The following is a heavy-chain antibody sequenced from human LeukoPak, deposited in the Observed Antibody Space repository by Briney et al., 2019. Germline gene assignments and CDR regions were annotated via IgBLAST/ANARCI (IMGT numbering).Heavy chain of an antibody. Sequence: GGSLRLSCAASGFTFSSYTMTWVRQAPGKGLEWVSAISGSGGSTYYADSVKGRFTISRDNSKNTLYLQMNSLRAEDTALYYCAKPQGYFDYWGQGTLVTVSS. V-gene: IGHV3-23*01. CDR2: ISGSGGST. J-gene: IGHJ4*02. CDR1: GFTFSSYT. CDR3: AKPQGYFDY.